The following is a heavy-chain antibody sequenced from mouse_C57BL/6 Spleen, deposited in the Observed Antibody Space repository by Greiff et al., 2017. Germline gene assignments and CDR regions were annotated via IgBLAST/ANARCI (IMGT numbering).Heavy chain of an antibody. Sequence: QVQLKQSGAELVKPGASVKISCKASGYAFSSYWMNWVKQRPGKGLEWIGQIYPGDGDTNYNGKFKGKATLTADKSSSTAYMQLSSLTSEDSAVYFCARSGYYEYFDVWGTGTTVTVSS. V-gene: IGHV1-80*01. D-gene: IGHD1-1*01. CDR3: ARSGYYEYFDV. CDR2: IYPGDGDT. J-gene: IGHJ1*03. CDR1: GYAFSSYW.